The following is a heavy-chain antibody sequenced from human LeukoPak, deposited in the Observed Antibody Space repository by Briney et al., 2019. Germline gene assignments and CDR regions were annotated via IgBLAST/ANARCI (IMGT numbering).Heavy chain of an antibody. CDR1: GYTFTSHN. V-gene: IGHV1-46*01. CDR3: ARNTNYYDSSGYYSAKGNFDQ. Sequence: ASGKVSCKASGYTFTSHNIHWVRQAPGQGLEWMGVINPSGGSTTYAQKFQGRVTMTRDTSTSTVFMELSSLRSEDTAVYYCARNTNYYDSSGYYSAKGNFDQWGQGTLVTVSS. J-gene: IGHJ4*02. D-gene: IGHD3-22*01. CDR2: INPSGGST.